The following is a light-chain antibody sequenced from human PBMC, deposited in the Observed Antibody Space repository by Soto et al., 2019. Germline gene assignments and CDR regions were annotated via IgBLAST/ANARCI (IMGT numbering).Light chain of an antibody. J-gene: IGKJ1*01. CDR1: QSIGTS. V-gene: IGKV1-5*03. CDR2: KAS. CDR3: QQYHTFPT. Sequence: DIQMTQFPSTLSASVGDRVTISCRASQSIGTSLAWYQQTPGKAPKLLIYKASILESGVPSSFSGSGSGADFTLTFSSLQPDDFAPYYCQQYHTFPTFGQGTKVEIK.